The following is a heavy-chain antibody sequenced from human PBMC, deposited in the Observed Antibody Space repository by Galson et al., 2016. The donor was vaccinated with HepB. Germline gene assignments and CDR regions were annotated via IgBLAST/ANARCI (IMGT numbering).Heavy chain of an antibody. CDR3: AREPHGRTGDYYYDYGMDV. D-gene: IGHD3-10*01. CDR2: INPSGGT. V-gene: IGHV1-46*01. CDR1: GYPFTRYY. J-gene: IGHJ6*02. Sequence: SVKVSCKASGYPFTRYYLHWVRQAPGQAPEWMGVINPSGGTNYAQRFQGRVAMTRDTSTSTVYLELSSLRFEDTALYYCAREPHGRTGDYYYDYGMDVWGQGTTVTVSS.